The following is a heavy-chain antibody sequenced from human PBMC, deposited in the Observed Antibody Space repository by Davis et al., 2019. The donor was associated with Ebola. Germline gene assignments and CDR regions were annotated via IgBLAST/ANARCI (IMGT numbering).Heavy chain of an antibody. CDR2: IYYTGST. Sequence: PSETLSPTCTVSGGSVSSGSYYWSWIRQPPGKGLEWIGYIYYTGSTNYNPSLKSRLTISVDTSKNQFSLKLSSVTAADTAVYYCARRIAARPFYGMDVWGKGTTVTVSS. J-gene: IGHJ6*04. D-gene: IGHD6-6*01. CDR3: ARRIAARPFYGMDV. CDR1: GGSVSSGSYY. V-gene: IGHV4-61*01.